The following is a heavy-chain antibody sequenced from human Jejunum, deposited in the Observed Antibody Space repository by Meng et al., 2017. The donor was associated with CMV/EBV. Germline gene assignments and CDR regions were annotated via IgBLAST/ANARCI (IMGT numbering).Heavy chain of an antibody. CDR1: GFTFSCYV. D-gene: IGHD6-13*01. CDR3: AREGVSSSWSSDF. J-gene: IGHJ4*02. V-gene: IGHV3-74*01. Sequence: VEAGGALVRLWGSLGLACSLAGFTFSCYVMQWDRQAPGKGLVWISRINTDGSSTTYAESVKGRLNFSRDNAKNTLYLQMNSLRAEDTAVYYCAREGVSSSWSSDFWGQGTLVTVSS. CDR2: INTDGSST.